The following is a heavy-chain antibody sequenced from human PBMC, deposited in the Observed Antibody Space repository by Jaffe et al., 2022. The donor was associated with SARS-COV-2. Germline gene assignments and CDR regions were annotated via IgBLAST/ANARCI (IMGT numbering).Heavy chain of an antibody. CDR3: ARHRRIVGATGSLDYFDY. J-gene: IGHJ4*02. Sequence: QLQLQESGPGLVKPSETLSLTCTVSGGSISSSSYYWGWIRQPPGKGLEWIGSIYYSGSTYYNPSLKSRVTISVDTSKNQFSLKLSSVTAADTAVYYCARHRRIVGATGSLDYFDYWGQGTLVTVSS. D-gene: IGHD1-26*01. CDR2: IYYSGST. V-gene: IGHV4-39*01. CDR1: GGSISSSSYY.